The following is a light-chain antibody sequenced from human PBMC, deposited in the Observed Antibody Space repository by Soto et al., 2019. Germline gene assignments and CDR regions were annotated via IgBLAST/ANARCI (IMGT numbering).Light chain of an antibody. J-gene: IGKJ3*01. CDR2: AAS. V-gene: IGKV1-27*01. CDR3: QRYKSAPT. CDR1: QGISNY. Sequence: DIQMTQSPSSLSASVGDRVTITCRASQGISNYLAWYQQKPGKVPKLLIYAASTLQSGVPSRFSGSGSGTDFTLTISSLQLEDVATYYCQRYKSAPTFGPGTKVDIK.